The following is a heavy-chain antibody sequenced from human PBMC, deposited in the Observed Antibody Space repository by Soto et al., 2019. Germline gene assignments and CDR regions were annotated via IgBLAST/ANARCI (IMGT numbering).Heavy chain of an antibody. CDR3: ATTRSAYYGSGSLDY. D-gene: IGHD3-10*01. Sequence: GASVKGLCKASSYTFTSYGISWVRQAPGQGLEWMGWISAYNGNTNYAQKLQGRVTMTTDTSTSTAYMELRSLRSDDTAVYYCATTRSAYYGSGSLDYWGQGTLVTVSS. V-gene: IGHV1-18*01. CDR1: SYTFTSYG. CDR2: ISAYNGNT. J-gene: IGHJ4*02.